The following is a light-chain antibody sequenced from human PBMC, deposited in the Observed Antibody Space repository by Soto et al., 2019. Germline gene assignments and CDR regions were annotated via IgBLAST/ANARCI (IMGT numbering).Light chain of an antibody. V-gene: IGLV1-36*01. J-gene: IGLJ2*01. CDR1: SSNIGNNA. CDR2: YDD. Sequence: QSVLTQPPSLSEAPRQRVTISCFGSSSNIGNNAVNWYQQVPGKAPKLLIYYDDLLPSGVSDRFSGSKSGTSASLAISGLQSEDEATYYCATWDDSLNVVVFGGGTKLTVL. CDR3: ATWDDSLNVVV.